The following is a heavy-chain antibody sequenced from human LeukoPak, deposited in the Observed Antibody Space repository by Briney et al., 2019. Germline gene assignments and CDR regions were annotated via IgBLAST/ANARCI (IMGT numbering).Heavy chain of an antibody. CDR3: ARIRIAAAGSNWFDP. CDR2: INHSGST. J-gene: IGHJ5*02. D-gene: IGHD6-13*01. V-gene: IGHV4-39*07. CDR1: GDSISSSDFY. Sequence: SETLSLTCTVSGDSISSSDFYWSWIRQPPGKGLEWIGEINHSGSTNYNPSLKSRVTISVDTSKNQFSLKLSSVTAADTAVYYCARIRIAAAGSNWFDPWGQGTLVTVSS.